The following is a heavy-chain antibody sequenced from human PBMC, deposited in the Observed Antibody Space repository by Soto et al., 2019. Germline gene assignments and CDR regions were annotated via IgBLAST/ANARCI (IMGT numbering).Heavy chain of an antibody. CDR2: IWYDGSNK. J-gene: IGHJ4*02. Sequence: GGSLRLSCAASGFTFSSYGMHWVRQAPGKGLEWMAVIWYDGSNKYYADSVKGRFTISRDNSKNTLYLQMNSLRAEDTAVYYCAIHSVTTFDYWGQGTLVTVSS. V-gene: IGHV3-33*01. CDR1: GFTFSSYG. CDR3: AIHSVTTFDY. D-gene: IGHD4-4*01.